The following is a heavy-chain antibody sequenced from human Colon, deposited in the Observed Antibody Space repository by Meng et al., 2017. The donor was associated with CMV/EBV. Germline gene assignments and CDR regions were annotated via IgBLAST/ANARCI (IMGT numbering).Heavy chain of an antibody. CDR3: ARVVADSFGMDV. Sequence: ASVKVSCKPYGYSGYYIHWVRQAPGRGLEGMGWFNLDSDSTKYAQKFQVRVSMTRYRSISSVSLELTSLTYDDAAVYYCARVVADSFGMDVWGQGTTVTVSS. V-gene: IGHV1-2*02. CDR1: GYSGYY. D-gene: IGHD2-15*01. J-gene: IGHJ6*02. CDR2: FNLDSDST.